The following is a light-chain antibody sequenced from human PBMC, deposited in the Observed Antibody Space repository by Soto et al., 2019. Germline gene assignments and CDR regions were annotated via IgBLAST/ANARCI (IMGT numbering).Light chain of an antibody. CDR2: GAS. V-gene: IGKV3-15*01. J-gene: IGKJ1*01. CDR1: QCVSSD. CDR3: QQYNSWPPGP. Sequence: EIVMTQSPAPLSVSPGERATLSCRASQCVSSDLAWFQQKSGQVPRLLIYGASTRATGIPARFSGSGSGTEFTLSISSLQSDDFAVFYCQQYNSWPPGPVGQVTKVEIK.